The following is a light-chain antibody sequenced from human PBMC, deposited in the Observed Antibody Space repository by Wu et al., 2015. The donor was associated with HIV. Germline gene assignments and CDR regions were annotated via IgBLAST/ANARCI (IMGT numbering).Light chain of an antibody. V-gene: IGKV3-15*01. CDR3: QQYNNWPLWT. CDR1: QSVTNN. Sequence: VLTQSPGTLSLSPEERVTLSCRATQSVTNNYLAWFQQKPGQAPRLLIYGASTRATGIPARFSGSESGTEFTLTISSIQTEDFALYYCQQYNNWPLWTFGQGTKVEIK. J-gene: IGKJ1*01. CDR2: GAS.